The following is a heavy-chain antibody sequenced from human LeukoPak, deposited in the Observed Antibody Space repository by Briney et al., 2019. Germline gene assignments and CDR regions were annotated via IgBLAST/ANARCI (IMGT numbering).Heavy chain of an antibody. V-gene: IGHV3-23*01. CDR2: ISGSGRTT. CDR1: GFTFSIYA. CDR3: AKTAPPDYYDSSGYYYPDY. Sequence: PGGSLRLSCAASGFTFSIYAMSWVRQAPGKGLEWVSEISGSGRTTYYADSVKGRFTISRDNSKNTLYLQMNSLRAEDTAVYYCAKTAPPDYYDSSGYYYPDYWGQGTLVTVSS. J-gene: IGHJ4*02. D-gene: IGHD3-22*01.